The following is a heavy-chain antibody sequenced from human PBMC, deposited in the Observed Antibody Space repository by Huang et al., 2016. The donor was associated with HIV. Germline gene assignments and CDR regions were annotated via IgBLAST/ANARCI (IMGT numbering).Heavy chain of an antibody. D-gene: IGHD3-22*01. J-gene: IGHJ4*02. Sequence: EVQLVQSGAEVTGPGESLKISCYPSGDTFTSYWIGWVRQMPGRGLEWVGSIYPGDSDTRYSPSFQGRVSIAADKSCNTAYLHWSSLRASDTAIYYCVRQGFDSNTWIFDSWGQGTLVTVSS. CDR2: IYPGDSDT. CDR1: GDTFTSYW. V-gene: IGHV5-51*01. CDR3: VRQGFDSNTWIFDS.